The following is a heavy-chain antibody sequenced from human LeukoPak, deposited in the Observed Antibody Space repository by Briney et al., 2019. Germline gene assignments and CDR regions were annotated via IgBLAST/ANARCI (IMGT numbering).Heavy chain of an antibody. J-gene: IGHJ3*02. CDR3: ARAGYSDAIDI. D-gene: IGHD3-9*01. Sequence: TGGSLSLSCVAPGYTFCSYASHAGRQAPGKGLEYGSAISSNVGSTYYANSVKGGFTISRDNSKNTLYIQMGSLRAEDMAVYYCARAGYSDAIDIWGQGTMVTVSS. CDR2: ISSNVGST. CDR1: GYTFCSYA. V-gene: IGHV3-64*01.